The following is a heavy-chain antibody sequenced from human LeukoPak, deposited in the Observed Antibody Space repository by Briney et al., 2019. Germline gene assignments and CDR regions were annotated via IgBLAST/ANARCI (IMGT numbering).Heavy chain of an antibody. CDR3: ATSGYTGYDRPS. D-gene: IGHD5-12*01. V-gene: IGHV3-23*01. CDR2: IASSGAYT. Sequence: GGSLRLSCATSGFTFGSYAMTWVRQAPGKGLEWVSSIASSGAYTYYADSVKGRFTISRDDFKNTLYLQLNSLRVEDTAVYYCATSGYTGYDRPSWGQGTRVAV. CDR1: GFTFGSYA. J-gene: IGHJ5*02.